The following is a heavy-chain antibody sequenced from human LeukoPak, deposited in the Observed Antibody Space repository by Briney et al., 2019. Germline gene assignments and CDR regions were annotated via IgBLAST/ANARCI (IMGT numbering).Heavy chain of an antibody. J-gene: IGHJ4*02. CDR1: GFTFSSYW. CDR2: VKSDGST. V-gene: IGHV3-74*01. CDR3: ARDPVDTAMIPFSDY. D-gene: IGHD5-18*01. Sequence: RGCLRLSCAASGFTFSSYWMHWVRQAPGKGLVWVSRVKSDGSTNYANSVKGRFTISRDNAKNSLYLQMNSLRAEDTAVYYCARDPVDTAMIPFSDYWGQGTLVTVS.